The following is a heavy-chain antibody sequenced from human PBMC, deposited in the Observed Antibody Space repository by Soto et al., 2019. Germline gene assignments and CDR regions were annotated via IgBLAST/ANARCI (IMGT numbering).Heavy chain of an antibody. V-gene: IGHV4-34*01. Sequence: QVQVQQWGAGLLKPSETLSLTCEVFGGSLSGVHWTWIRQSPGEGLEWIGEITHFGGTNSNPSRKSRVTISADTSKNLFSLNLTSVTAADTAVYYCAGGRGNVWELPVHWGQGTLVTVSS. CDR3: AGGRGNVWELPVH. CDR1: GGSLSGVH. D-gene: IGHD1-26*01. J-gene: IGHJ4*02. CDR2: ITHFGGT.